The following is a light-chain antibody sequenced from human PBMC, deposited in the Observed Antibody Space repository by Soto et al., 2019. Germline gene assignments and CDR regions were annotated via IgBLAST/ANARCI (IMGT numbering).Light chain of an antibody. Sequence: QSALTQPASVSASPGQSITISCTGTNSDIGDYDYVSWYQQHPGKAPKLIIYEVANRPSGVSDRFSGSKSGNTASLTISGLQSEDEADYYCSSYTTINTYVFGTGTKVTVL. CDR3: SSYTTINTYV. V-gene: IGLV2-14*01. CDR2: EVA. J-gene: IGLJ1*01. CDR1: NSDIGDYDY.